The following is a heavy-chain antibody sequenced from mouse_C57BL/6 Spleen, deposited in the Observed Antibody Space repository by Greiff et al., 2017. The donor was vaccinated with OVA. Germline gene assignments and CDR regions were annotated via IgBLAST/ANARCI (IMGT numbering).Heavy chain of an antibody. CDR2: IYPSDSET. J-gene: IGHJ1*03. CDR1: GYTFTSYW. D-gene: IGHD1-1*01. V-gene: IGHV1-61*01. CDR3: ARERGDYYGSRYFDV. Sequence: QVQLKQPGAELVRPGSSVKLSCKASGYTFTSYWMDWVKQRPGQGLEWIGNIYPSDSETHYNQKFKDKATLTVDKSSSTAYMQLSSLTSEDSAVYYCARERGDYYGSRYFDVWGTGTTVTVSS.